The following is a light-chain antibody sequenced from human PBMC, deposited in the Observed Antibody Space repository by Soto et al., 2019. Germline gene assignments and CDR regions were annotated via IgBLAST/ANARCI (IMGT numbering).Light chain of an antibody. CDR3: QQYGSSFT. V-gene: IGKV3-20*01. J-gene: IGKJ3*01. CDR2: GAS. CDR1: QSVSSSY. Sequence: EIVLTQSPDTLSLSPGERATLSCRASQSVSSSYLAWYQQKPGQAPRLLIYGASSRATGIPDRFSGSGSGTDFTLTISRLEAEYVAVYYCQQYGSSFTFGPGTKVDIK.